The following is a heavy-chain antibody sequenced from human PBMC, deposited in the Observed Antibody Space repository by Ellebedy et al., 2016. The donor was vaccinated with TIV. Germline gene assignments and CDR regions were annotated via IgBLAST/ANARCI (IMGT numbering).Heavy chain of an antibody. Sequence: GSLRLXXTVSGGSASSGSSYWSWIRQPPGKGLEWIGYIYYSGSTNYNPSLKSRVTISVDTSKNQFSLKLSSVTAADTAVYYCARLPSHYYYYGMDVWGQGTTVTVAS. CDR3: ARLPSHYYYYGMDV. V-gene: IGHV4-61*01. D-gene: IGHD2-2*01. CDR2: IYYSGST. J-gene: IGHJ6*02. CDR1: GGSASSGSSY.